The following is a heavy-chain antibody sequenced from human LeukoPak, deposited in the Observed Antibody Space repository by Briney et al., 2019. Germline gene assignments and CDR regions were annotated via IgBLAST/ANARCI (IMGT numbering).Heavy chain of an antibody. D-gene: IGHD2-8*01. CDR3: ALGTINKDFYFGMDV. Sequence: PGGSLRLSCETAGFTFSSYVMHWVRRTPGKGLVWVSRISHDGFISYADSVKGRFTISRDNAKNTLILQMNSLRAEDTAVYHCALGTINKDFYFGMDVWGQGTTVTVSS. CDR1: GFTFSSYV. CDR2: ISHDGFI. V-gene: IGHV3-74*01. J-gene: IGHJ6*02.